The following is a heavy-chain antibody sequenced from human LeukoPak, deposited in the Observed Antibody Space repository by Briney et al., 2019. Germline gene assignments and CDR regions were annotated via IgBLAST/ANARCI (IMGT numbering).Heavy chain of an antibody. CDR1: GGSFSSHY. Sequence: SETLSLTCTVSGGSFSSHYWSWIRQPPGKGLEWIGYISYIGSTNYNPSLKSRVTISVDTSKNQFSLKLSSVTAADTAVYYCARDPTSVTKGLDIWGQGTMVTVSS. D-gene: IGHD4-17*01. CDR2: ISYIGST. CDR3: ARDPTSVTKGLDI. J-gene: IGHJ3*02. V-gene: IGHV4-59*11.